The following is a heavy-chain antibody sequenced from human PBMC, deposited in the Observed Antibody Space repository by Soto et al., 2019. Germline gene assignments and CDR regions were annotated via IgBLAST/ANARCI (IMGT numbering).Heavy chain of an antibody. D-gene: IGHD4-17*01. CDR2: FDPEDSKI. V-gene: IGHV1-24*01. CDR3: AREPLVDYGDPYYFDY. CDR1: GYTLSEFS. Sequence: ASVKVSCTVSGYTLSEFSMHWVRQANRKGLEWMGGFDPEDSKITSAQKFQGRLTLTEDTSAETAYMELSSLRFEDTAVYYCAREPLVDYGDPYYFDYWGQGTLVTVS. J-gene: IGHJ4*02.